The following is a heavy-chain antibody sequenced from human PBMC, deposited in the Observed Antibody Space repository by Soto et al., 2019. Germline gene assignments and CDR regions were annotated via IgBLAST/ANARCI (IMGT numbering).Heavy chain of an antibody. D-gene: IGHD3-22*01. CDR3: AKTTYYYERSGYPAAHYFDY. CDR1: GYTFTSYG. V-gene: IGHV1-18*01. CDR2: ISAYNGNT. Sequence: ASVKVSCKASGYTFTSYGISWVRQAPGQGLEWMGWISAYNGNTNYAQKLQGRVTMTTDKSTDKAYMELRILRSDDTAVYYCAKTTYYYERSGYPAAHYFDYWGQGTLVTVSS. J-gene: IGHJ4*02.